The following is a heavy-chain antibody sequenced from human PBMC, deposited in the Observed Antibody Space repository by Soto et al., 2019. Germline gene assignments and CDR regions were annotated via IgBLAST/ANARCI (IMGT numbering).Heavy chain of an antibody. CDR3: ARYIEVVVAATNYFDY. D-gene: IGHD2-15*01. CDR1: GFTFSSYW. CDR2: IKQDGSEK. Sequence: EVQLVESGGGLVQPGGSLRLSCAASGFTFSSYWMSWVRQAPGTGLEWVANIKQDGSEKYYVDSVKGRFTISRDNAKNSLYLQMNGLRAEDTAVYYCARYIEVVVAATNYFDYWGQGTLVTVSS. V-gene: IGHV3-7*01. J-gene: IGHJ4*02.